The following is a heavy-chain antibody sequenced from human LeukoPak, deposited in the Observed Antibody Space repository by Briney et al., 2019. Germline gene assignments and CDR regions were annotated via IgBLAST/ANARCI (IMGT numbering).Heavy chain of an antibody. CDR1: GKTFNTYG. CDR2: ISPYDGDT. J-gene: IGHJ5*02. CDR3: ARDYCTRGGDCYKEDLFDP. V-gene: IGHV1-18*01. Sequence: ASVKVSCKSSGKTFNTYGISWVRQAPGQGLEWMAWISPYDGDTNYAQNFEGRVTMTTETSTSTAYMELRSLRSDDTAIYYCARDYCTRGGDCYKEDLFDPWGQGTLVTVSS. D-gene: IGHD2-21*02.